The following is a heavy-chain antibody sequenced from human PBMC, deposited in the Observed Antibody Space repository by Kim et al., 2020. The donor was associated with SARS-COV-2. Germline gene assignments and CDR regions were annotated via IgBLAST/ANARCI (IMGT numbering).Heavy chain of an antibody. V-gene: IGHV3-23*01. CDR3: AKRSTVITSNFDY. D-gene: IGHD4-17*01. Sequence: YADSVKGRFTISRDNSKNTLYLQMNSLRAEDTAVYYCAKRSTVITSNFDYWGQGTLVTVSS. J-gene: IGHJ4*02.